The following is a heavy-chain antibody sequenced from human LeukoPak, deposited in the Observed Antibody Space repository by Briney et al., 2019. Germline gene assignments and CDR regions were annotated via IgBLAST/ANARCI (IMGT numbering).Heavy chain of an antibody. CDR1: GGSFSGYY. V-gene: IGHV4-34*01. Sequence: SETLSLTSAVYGGSFSGYYWSWIRQPPGKGLEWIGEINHSGSTNYNPSLKSRVAISVDTSKNQFSLKLSSVTAADTAVYYCARMALGCSSTSCYSDYWGQGTLVTVSS. D-gene: IGHD2-2*02. J-gene: IGHJ4*02. CDR3: ARMALGCSSTSCYSDY. CDR2: INHSGST.